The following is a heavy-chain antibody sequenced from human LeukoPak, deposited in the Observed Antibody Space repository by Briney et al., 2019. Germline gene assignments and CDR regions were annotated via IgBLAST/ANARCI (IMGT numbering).Heavy chain of an antibody. V-gene: IGHV4-4*07. CDR2: IYTSGST. D-gene: IGHD2-15*01. CDR1: GGSISSYY. J-gene: IGHJ4*02. CDR3: ARGYCSGGSCYNFDY. Sequence: PSETLSLTCTVSGGSISSYYWSWIRQPAGKGLEWIGRIYTSGSTNYNPSLKSRVTISVDRSKNQFSLKLSSVTAADTAVYYCARGYCSGGSCYNFDYWGQGTLVTVSS.